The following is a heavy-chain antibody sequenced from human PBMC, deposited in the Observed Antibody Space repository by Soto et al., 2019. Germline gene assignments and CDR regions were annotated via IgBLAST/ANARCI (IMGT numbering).Heavy chain of an antibody. CDR2: INYSGST. J-gene: IGHJ4*02. CDR1: GGYFSGYY. V-gene: IGHV4-34*01. D-gene: IGHD6-13*01. Sequence: SETLSLTSAVYGGYFSGYYWSWIRQPPGKGLEWIGEINYSGSTNYNPSLKSRVTISVDTSKNQFSLKLSSVTAADTAVYYCARGRYSSSWYPPYYFDYWGQGTLVTVSS. CDR3: ARGRYSSSWYPPYYFDY.